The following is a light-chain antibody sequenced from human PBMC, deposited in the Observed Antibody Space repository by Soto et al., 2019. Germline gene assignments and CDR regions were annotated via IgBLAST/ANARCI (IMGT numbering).Light chain of an antibody. CDR2: EVS. CDR1: SSDVGGYNY. CDR3: SSYIRSSTVV. J-gene: IGLJ2*01. Sequence: QSALTQPASVSGSPGQSITISCTGTSSDVGGYNYVSWYQQHPGKAPKLMISEVSNRPSGVSNRFSGSKSGNTASLTISGLQAEDAADYYCSSYIRSSTVVFGGGTKLTVL. V-gene: IGLV2-14*01.